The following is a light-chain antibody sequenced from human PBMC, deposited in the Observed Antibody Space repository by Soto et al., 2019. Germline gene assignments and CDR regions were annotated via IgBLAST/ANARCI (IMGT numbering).Light chain of an antibody. CDR3: SSYTSSSTL. Sequence: QSVMTQPPSVSAAPGQKVTISCSGSSSNIGGNSVSWYQQLPGTAPKLLIYDDNKRPSGIPDRFSGSKSGTSATLGITGFQAEDEADYYCSSYTSSSTLFGTGTKLTVL. J-gene: IGLJ1*01. CDR2: DDN. CDR1: SSNIGGNS. V-gene: IGLV1-51*01.